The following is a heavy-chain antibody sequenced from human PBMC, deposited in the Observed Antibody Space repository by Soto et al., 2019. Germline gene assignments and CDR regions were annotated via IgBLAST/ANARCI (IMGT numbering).Heavy chain of an antibody. D-gene: IGHD2-21*02. CDR2: IYYSGST. CDR1: GGSISSSSYY. CDR3: ANNTIYCGGDCYSYFDY. V-gene: IGHV4-39*07. J-gene: IGHJ4*02. Sequence: SETLSLTCTVSGGSISSSSYYWGWIRQPPGKGLEWIGSIYYSGSTYYNPSLKSRVTISVDTSKNQFSLKLSSVTAADTAVYSCANNTIYCGGDCYSYFDYWGQGTLVTVSS.